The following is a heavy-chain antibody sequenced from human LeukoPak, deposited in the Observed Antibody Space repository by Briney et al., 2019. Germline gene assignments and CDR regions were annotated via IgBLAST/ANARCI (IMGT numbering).Heavy chain of an antibody. D-gene: IGHD2-15*01. CDR3: ASGRYCSGGSCYLDY. V-gene: IGHV1-8*02. Sequence: GASVKVSCKASGGTFSSYAINWVRQATGQGLEWMGWMNPNSGNTGYAQKFQGRVTMTRNTSISTAYMELSSLRSEDTAVYYCASGRYCSGGSCYLDYWGQGTLVTVSS. CDR2: MNPNSGNT. CDR1: GGTFSSYA. J-gene: IGHJ4*02.